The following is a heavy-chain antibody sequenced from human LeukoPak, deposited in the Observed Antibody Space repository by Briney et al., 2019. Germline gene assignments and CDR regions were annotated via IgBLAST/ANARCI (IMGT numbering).Heavy chain of an antibody. CDR1: GGTFSSYA. D-gene: IGHD6-19*01. Sequence: SVNVSCKASGGTFSSYAISWVRQAPGQGLEWMGRIIPILGIANYAQKFQGRVTITADKSTSTAYMELSSLRSEDTAVYYCARDHGKQWLFAFDIWGQGTMVTVSS. CDR3: ARDHGKQWLFAFDI. J-gene: IGHJ3*02. CDR2: IIPILGIA. V-gene: IGHV1-69*04.